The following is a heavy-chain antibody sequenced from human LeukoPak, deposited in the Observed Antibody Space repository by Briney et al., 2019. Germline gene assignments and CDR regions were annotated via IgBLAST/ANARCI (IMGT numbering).Heavy chain of an antibody. D-gene: IGHD5-24*01. CDR3: GRDSVEMGTIHSDY. Sequence: SETLSLTCTVSGGSISSNYFWGWIRQAPGKGLEWIGSIYYSGSTYYNPSLKGRVTISADMSKNQFSLRLYSVTAADTAVYYCGRDSVEMGTIHSDYWGQGTLVTVSS. V-gene: IGHV4-39*07. CDR2: IYYSGST. CDR1: GGSISSNYF. J-gene: IGHJ4*02.